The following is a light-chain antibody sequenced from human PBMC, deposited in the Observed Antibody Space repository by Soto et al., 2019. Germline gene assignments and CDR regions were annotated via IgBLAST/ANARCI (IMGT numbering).Light chain of an antibody. V-gene: IGKV3-11*01. CDR3: QQRTRWPTT. J-gene: IGKJ5*01. Sequence: EIVLTPSPATLSVSPVERVTLSCRASQNLHSFLNWYQQRPGQAPRPLIYDGSKRAAGVPDRISGDGSGTDYTLTISSLEPEDFAVYYCQQRTRWPTTFGQGTRLEI. CDR1: QNLHSF. CDR2: DGS.